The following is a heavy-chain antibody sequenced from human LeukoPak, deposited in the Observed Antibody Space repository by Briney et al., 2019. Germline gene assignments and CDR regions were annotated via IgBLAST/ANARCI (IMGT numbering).Heavy chain of an antibody. J-gene: IGHJ4*02. Sequence: SETLSLTCTVSGGSISSYYWSWIRQPPGKGLEWIGYIYYSGSTNYNPSLKSRVTISVDTSKNQFSLKLSSVTAADTAVYYCASAREYYDSSSYYYFGGFDYWGQGTLVTVSS. V-gene: IGHV4-59*01. CDR3: ASAREYYDSSSYYYFGGFDY. D-gene: IGHD3-22*01. CDR2: IYYSGST. CDR1: GGSISSYY.